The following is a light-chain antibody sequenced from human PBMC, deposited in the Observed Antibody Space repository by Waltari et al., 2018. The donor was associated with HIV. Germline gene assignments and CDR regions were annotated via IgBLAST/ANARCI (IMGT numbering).Light chain of an antibody. J-gene: IGLJ3*02. CDR2: EVT. Sequence: SALTQPASVSASPGQSLTISCAGTSSAVGSYSLVSWYQQHPDKAPKLIIYEVTKRPSGISNRFSGAKSGTTASLTISGLQAEDEADYYCCSYAGSSTWVFGGGTKLTVL. CDR3: CSYAGSSTWV. CDR1: SSAVGSYSL. V-gene: IGLV2-23*02.